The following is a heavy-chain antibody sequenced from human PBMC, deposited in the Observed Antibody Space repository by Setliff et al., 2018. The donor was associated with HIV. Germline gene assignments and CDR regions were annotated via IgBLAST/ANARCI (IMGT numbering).Heavy chain of an antibody. CDR2: IYYGST. Sequence: PSETLSLTCTVSGDSISSYYWNWIRQPPGKALEWIGYIYYGSTHYNPSFEGRVTISVDTSKNQFSLKLRSVTAADTAVYFCARDAVEASIPGGWFDSRGPGTLVTVS. CDR3: ARDAVEASIPGGWFDS. J-gene: IGHJ5*01. D-gene: IGHD2-21*01. V-gene: IGHV4-59*12. CDR1: GDSISSYY.